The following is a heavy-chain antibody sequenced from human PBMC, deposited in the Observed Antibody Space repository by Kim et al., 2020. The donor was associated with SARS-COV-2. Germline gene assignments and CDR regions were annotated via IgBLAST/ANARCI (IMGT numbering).Heavy chain of an antibody. D-gene: IGHD3-3*01. J-gene: IGHJ3*02. V-gene: IGHV3-11*06. Sequence: RFTISRDNAKNSLYLQMNSLRAEDTAVYYCARDLPYYDFWSVLPGGAFDIWGQGTMVTVSS. CDR3: ARDLPYYDFWSVLPGGAFDI.